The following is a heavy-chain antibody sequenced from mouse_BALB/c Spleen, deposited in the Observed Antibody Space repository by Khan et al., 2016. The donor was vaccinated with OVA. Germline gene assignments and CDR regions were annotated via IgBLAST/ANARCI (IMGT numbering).Heavy chain of an antibody. CDR1: GYTFTSHT. J-gene: IGHJ4*01. V-gene: IGHV1-4*01. D-gene: IGHD2-14*01. CDR3: ARRTTEYALDY. CDR2: INPRSG. Sequence: VELVESGAELARPGASVKMSCKASGYTFTSHTMHWIKQRPGQGLEWIGYINPRSGYNQKLNDKATLTADISSSTAYMQLSSLTSEDSAVYYCARRTTEYALDYWGQGTSGTVSS.